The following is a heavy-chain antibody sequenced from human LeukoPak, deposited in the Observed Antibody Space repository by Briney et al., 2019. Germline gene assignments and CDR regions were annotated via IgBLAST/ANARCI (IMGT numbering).Heavy chain of an antibody. CDR1: GFTFSSYS. CDR2: ISSRGNYI. CDR3: ARDLSYYSSSSDKHFDY. V-gene: IGHV3-21*01. Sequence: GGSLRLSCAASGFTFSSYSMNWVRQAPGKGLEWVSCISSRGNYIYYADSVKGRFTISRDNAKNSLYLQMNSLRAEDTAVYYCARDLSYYSSSSDKHFDYWGQGILVTVSS. J-gene: IGHJ4*02. D-gene: IGHD6-6*01.